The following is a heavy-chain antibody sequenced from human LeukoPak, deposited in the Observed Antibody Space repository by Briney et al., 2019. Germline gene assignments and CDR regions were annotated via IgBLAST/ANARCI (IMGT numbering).Heavy chain of an antibody. J-gene: IGHJ6*02. CDR2: IYTSGST. D-gene: IGHD3-22*01. CDR1: GGSFSSYY. CDR3: ARDYDYDSSGYYSPGGMDV. V-gene: IGHV4-4*07. Sequence: PSETLSLTCTVSGGSFSSYYWSWIRQPAGKGLEWIGRIYTSGSTNYNPSLKSRVTMSVDTSKNQFSLRLSSVTAADTAVYYCARDYDYDSSGYYSPGGMDVWGQGTTVTVSS.